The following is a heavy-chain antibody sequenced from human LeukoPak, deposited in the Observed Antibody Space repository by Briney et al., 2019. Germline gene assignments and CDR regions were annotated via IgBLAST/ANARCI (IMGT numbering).Heavy chain of an antibody. CDR3: ARPLFCAFDNCGYWLDP. V-gene: IGHV1-46*01. CDR1: GHTFTKYL. Sequence: ASVKVSCKTYGHTFTKYLIHWVRHAPGQGLEWVGTINPNGDATNYAPRLQGRLTLTQDTSTSTVYMELRGLTPDDTAVYYCARPLFCAFDNCGYWLDPWGPGTLVTVSS. CDR2: INPNGDAT. D-gene: IGHD1-20*01. J-gene: IGHJ5*02.